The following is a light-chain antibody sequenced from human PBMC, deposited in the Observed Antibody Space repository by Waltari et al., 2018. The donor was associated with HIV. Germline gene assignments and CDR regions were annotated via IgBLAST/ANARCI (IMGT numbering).Light chain of an antibody. Sequence: QSVLTQPPSASGTPGQRVTVSCSGTTSNVGSNFVSWYQHLPGPAPKLLIYRDNRRPSGVPDRFSGSKSGASASLAISGLRSEDEGDYYCATWDGSLGGFYVFGAGTKVTVL. V-gene: IGLV1-47*01. CDR1: TSNVGSNF. J-gene: IGLJ1*01. CDR2: RDN. CDR3: ATWDGSLGGFYV.